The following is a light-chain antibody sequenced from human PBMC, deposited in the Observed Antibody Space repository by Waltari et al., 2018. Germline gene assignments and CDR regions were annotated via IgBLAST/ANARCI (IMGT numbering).Light chain of an antibody. CDR3: QQRNDWPIT. CDR1: QSIRVE. V-gene: IGKV3-11*01. J-gene: IGKJ5*01. Sequence: EIVLTQSPATLSLSPGERATLSCRASQSIRVEVAWYKQRPGQPPRLLISDASNRVTGIPGRFTGSGSGTDFTLTISSLEPEDSGVYYCQQRNDWPITFGQGTRLEIK. CDR2: DAS.